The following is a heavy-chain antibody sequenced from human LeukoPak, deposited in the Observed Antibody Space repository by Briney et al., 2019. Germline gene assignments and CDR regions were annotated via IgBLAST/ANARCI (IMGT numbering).Heavy chain of an antibody. V-gene: IGHV3-53*01. D-gene: IGHD3-10*01. Sequence: PGGSLRLSCAASGFTVSSDYMSWVRQAPAKGLEWVSVIYSSGSTYYADSVKGRFTISRDNSKNTLYLQMNSLRAEDTAVYYCAREYRGSRRSDAFDIWGQGTMVTVSS. J-gene: IGHJ3*02. CDR3: AREYRGSRRSDAFDI. CDR1: GFTVSSDY. CDR2: IYSSGST.